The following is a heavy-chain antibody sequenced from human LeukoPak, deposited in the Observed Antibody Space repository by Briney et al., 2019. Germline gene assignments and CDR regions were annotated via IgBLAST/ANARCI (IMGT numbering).Heavy chain of an antibody. D-gene: IGHD3-9*01. Sequence: SETLSLTCTVSGGSISSYYWSWIRQPPGKGLEWIGYIYYSGSTNYNPSLKSRVTISVDTSKNQFSLKLSSVTAADTAVYYCASQDYDILTGYPEYFQHWGQGTLVTVSS. CDR3: ASQDYDILTGYPEYFQH. J-gene: IGHJ1*01. V-gene: IGHV4-59*01. CDR1: GGSISSYY. CDR2: IYYSGST.